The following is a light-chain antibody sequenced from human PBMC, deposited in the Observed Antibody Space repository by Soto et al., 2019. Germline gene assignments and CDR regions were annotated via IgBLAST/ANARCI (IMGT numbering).Light chain of an antibody. J-gene: IGLJ1*01. V-gene: IGLV2-14*01. CDR2: SVS. Sequence: AVLTQPASVSGSPGQSITISCSGTSSDIGTYDHVAWFQQFPGKTPKLMIYSVSNRPSGVSYRFSGSKSGNTASLTISGLQAEDEADYYCISYTVSRPYVFGTGTKVTV. CDR1: SSDIGTYDH. CDR3: ISYTVSRPYV.